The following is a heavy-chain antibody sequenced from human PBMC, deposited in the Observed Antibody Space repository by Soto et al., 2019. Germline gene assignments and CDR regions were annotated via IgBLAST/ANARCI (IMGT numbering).Heavy chain of an antibody. CDR1: GYTFTSYD. D-gene: IGHD3-9*01. J-gene: IGHJ5*02. CDR3: ARTPRRLRYFDWLDYNWFDP. V-gene: IGHV1-8*01. Sequence: ASVKVSCKASGYTFTSYDINWVRQATGQGLEWMGWMNPNSGNTGYAQKFQGRVTMTRNTSISTAYMELSSLRSGDTAVYYCARTPRRLRYFDWLDYNWFDPWGQGTLVTVSS. CDR2: MNPNSGNT.